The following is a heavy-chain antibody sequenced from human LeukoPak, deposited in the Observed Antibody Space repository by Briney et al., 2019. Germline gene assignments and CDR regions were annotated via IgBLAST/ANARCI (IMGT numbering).Heavy chain of an antibody. Sequence: SSETLSLTCTVSGYSISSGYYWGWIRPPPGKGLEWIGSIYHSGSTYYNPSLKSRVTIPVDTSKNQFSLKLSSVTAADTAVYYCARVQHLANYYYDSSGWGQGTLVTVSS. V-gene: IGHV4-38-2*02. J-gene: IGHJ4*02. D-gene: IGHD3-22*01. CDR3: ARVQHLANYYYDSSG. CDR1: GYSISSGYY. CDR2: IYHSGST.